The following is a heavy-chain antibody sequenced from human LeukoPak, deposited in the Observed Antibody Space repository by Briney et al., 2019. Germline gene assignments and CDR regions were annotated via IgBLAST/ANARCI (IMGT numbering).Heavy chain of an antibody. CDR1: GGSFSGYY. J-gene: IGHJ4*02. Sequence: PSETLSLTCAVYGGSFSGYYWSWIRQPPGKGLEWIGEVNHSGSTNYNPSLKSRVTISVDTSKNQFSLKLSSVTAADTAVYYCARVNYSGGSCYVFFDYWGQGTLVTVSS. CDR2: VNHSGST. CDR3: ARVNYSGGSCYVFFDY. D-gene: IGHD2-15*01. V-gene: IGHV4-34*01.